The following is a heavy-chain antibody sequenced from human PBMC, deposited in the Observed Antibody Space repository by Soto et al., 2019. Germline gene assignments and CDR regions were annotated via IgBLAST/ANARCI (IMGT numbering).Heavy chain of an antibody. Sequence: QVQLVQSGAEVKKPGASVKVSCRASGYTFTSYGVTWVRQAPGQGLEWMGWISGYNGNTNYAQKLQGRVTMTTETSTSTAYMELRSLRSDDTAVYYCAREGGYCGGDCYPNYFDYWGQGTLVTVSS. CDR2: ISGYNGNT. J-gene: IGHJ4*02. D-gene: IGHD2-21*02. CDR1: GYTFTSYG. V-gene: IGHV1-18*01. CDR3: AREGGYCGGDCYPNYFDY.